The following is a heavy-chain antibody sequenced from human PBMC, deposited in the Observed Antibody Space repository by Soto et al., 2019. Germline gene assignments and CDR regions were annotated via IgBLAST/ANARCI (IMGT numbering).Heavy chain of an antibody. J-gene: IGHJ4*02. V-gene: IGHV1-69*02. CDR3: ASGTGYCSGGSCQFYYFDY. CDR1: GGTFSSYT. D-gene: IGHD2-15*01. Sequence: SVKVSCKASGGTFSSYTISWVRQAPGQGLEWMGRIIPILGIANYAQKFQGRVTITADKSTSTAYMELSSLRSEDTAVYYCASGTGYCSGGSCQFYYFDYWGQGTLVTVSS. CDR2: IIPILGIA.